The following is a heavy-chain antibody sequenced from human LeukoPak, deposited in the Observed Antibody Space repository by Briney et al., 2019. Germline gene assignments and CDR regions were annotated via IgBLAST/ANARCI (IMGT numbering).Heavy chain of an antibody. J-gene: IGHJ4*02. CDR3: ARAQYFDWVSSLDY. D-gene: IGHD3-9*01. CDR2: IDPSGGST. CDR1: GYTFTSYY. Sequence: ASVKVSCKASGYTFTSYYIHWVRQAPGQGLEWMGIIDPSGGSTNYAQKFQGGVTVTRDTSASTVNMELRSLTSEDTAVYYCARAQYFDWVSSLDYWGQGTLVTVSS. V-gene: IGHV1-46*01.